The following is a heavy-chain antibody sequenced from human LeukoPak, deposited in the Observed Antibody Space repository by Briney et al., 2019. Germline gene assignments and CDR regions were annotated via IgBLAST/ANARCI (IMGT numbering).Heavy chain of an antibody. CDR1: GFTFSSYW. CDR2: INTVGSST. J-gene: IGHJ3*02. CDR3: ARARRAYVGPADAFDI. D-gene: IGHD1-26*01. Sequence: PGGSLRLSCAASGFTFSSYWMHWVRQAPGKGLVWVSRINTVGSSTSYADSVKGRFTISRDNAKNTLYLQMNSLRAEDTAVYYCARARRAYVGPADAFDIWGQGTMVTVSS. V-gene: IGHV3-74*01.